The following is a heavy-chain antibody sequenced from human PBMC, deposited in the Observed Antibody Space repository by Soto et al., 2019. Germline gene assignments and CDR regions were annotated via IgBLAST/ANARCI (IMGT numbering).Heavy chain of an antibody. CDR3: ARALVLGVGALSQ. V-gene: IGHV3-11*01. Sequence: QVQLVESGGGLVKPEGSLRLSCAASGFTFSAYYMSWIRQAPGKGLEWVSYISDSGSLTHYGDSVKGRFTISRDNAKASLYLKMDRRRAENTAIYYCARALVLGVGALSQWGQGTLVTVSS. D-gene: IGHD1-26*01. CDR2: ISDSGSLT. J-gene: IGHJ4*02. CDR1: GFTFSAYY.